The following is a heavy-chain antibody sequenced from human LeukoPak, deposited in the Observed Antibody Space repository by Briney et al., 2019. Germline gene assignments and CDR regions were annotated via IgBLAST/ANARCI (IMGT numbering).Heavy chain of an antibody. Sequence: ASVKVSCKASGYTFTSYGISWVRQAPGQGLGWMGWISSYNGNTNYAQKLQGRVTMTTDTSTSTAYMELRSLRSDDTAVYYCARGGGYYYDSSGSPDYWGQGTLVTVSS. CDR3: ARGGGYYYDSSGSPDY. CDR1: GYTFTSYG. J-gene: IGHJ4*02. D-gene: IGHD3-22*01. V-gene: IGHV1-18*01. CDR2: ISSYNGNT.